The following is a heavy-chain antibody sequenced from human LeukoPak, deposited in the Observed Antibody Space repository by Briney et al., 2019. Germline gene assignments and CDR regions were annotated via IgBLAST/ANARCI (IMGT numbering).Heavy chain of an antibody. J-gene: IGHJ6*03. CDR1: GYTFSSYW. D-gene: IGHD2-8*01. V-gene: IGHV5-51*01. CDR2: IYPDDSDT. Sequence: GESLKISCKGSGYTFSSYWIGWVRQMPGKGLEWMGIIYPDDSDTRYSPSFQGQVTISADKSISTAYLQWSSLKASDTAMYYCARLAYCSNDVCYSNYYYSMDVWGKGTTVPSP. CDR3: ARLAYCSNDVCYSNYYYSMDV.